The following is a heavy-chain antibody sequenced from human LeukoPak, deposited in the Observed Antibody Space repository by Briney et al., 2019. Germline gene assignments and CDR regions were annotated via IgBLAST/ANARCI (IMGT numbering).Heavy chain of an antibody. J-gene: IGHJ5*02. CDR3: ARDRYDYVWGSYRLSFDP. CDR1: GYSISSGYY. D-gene: IGHD3-16*02. Sequence: SETLSLTCAVSGYSISSGYYWGWIRQPPGKGLEWIGSIYHSGSTYYNPSLKSRVTISVDTSKNQFSLKLSSVTAADTAVYYCARDRYDYVWGSYRLSFDPWGQGILVTVSS. CDR2: IYHSGST. V-gene: IGHV4-38-2*02.